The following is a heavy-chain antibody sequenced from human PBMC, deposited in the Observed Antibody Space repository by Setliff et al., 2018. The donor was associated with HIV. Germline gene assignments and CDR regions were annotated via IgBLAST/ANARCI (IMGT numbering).Heavy chain of an antibody. CDR3: ARAKTSGTYYGWSY. D-gene: IGHD1-26*01. CDR2: ISDSGDNT. CDR1: GFPFSTYA. V-gene: IGHV3-23*01. Sequence: GGSLRLSCAASGFPFSTYAMNWVRQAPGKGLEWVSAISDSGDNTYYADSVKGRFTISRDNSKNTLYLQMNSLRAEDTAVYYCARAKTSGTYYGWSYWGQGTLVTVSS. J-gene: IGHJ4*02.